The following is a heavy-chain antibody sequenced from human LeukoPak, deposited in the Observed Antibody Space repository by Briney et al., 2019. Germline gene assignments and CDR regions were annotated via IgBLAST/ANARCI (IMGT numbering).Heavy chain of an antibody. J-gene: IGHJ4*02. V-gene: IGHV4-34*01. CDR2: INHSGST. Sequence: PSETLSLTCAVYGGSFSGYYWSWIRQPPRKGLGWIGEINHSGSTNYNPSLKSRVTISVDTSKNQFSLKLSSVTAADTAVYYCARDGYSYGPIDYWGQGTLVTVSS. CDR1: GGSFSGYY. CDR3: ARDGYSYGPIDY. D-gene: IGHD5-18*01.